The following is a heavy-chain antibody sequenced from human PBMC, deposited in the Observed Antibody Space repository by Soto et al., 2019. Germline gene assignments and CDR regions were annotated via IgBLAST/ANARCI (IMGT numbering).Heavy chain of an antibody. CDR2: TYFRSKWYN. D-gene: IGHD3-16*02. CDR3: ANGDHLCRNTGYAFDP. V-gene: IGHV6-1*01. Sequence: SQTLSLTCAISGDSVSSNTASWNWIRQSPSRGLEWLGRTYFRSKWYNDYAVSVKSRIIINTDTSNNQFSLQLNSVTSEDTAVYFCANGDHLCRNTGYAFDPWGQGIMVTVSS. J-gene: IGHJ5*02. CDR1: GDSVSSNTAS.